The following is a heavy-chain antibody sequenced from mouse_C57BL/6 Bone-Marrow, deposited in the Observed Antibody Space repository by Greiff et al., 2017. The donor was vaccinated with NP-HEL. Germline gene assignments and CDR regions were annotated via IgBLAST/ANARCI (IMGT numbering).Heavy chain of an antibody. CDR2: IDPETGGT. J-gene: IGHJ3*01. CDR1: GYTFTDYE. D-gene: IGHD2-4*01. Sequence: QVQLQQSGAELVRPGASVTLSCKASGYTFTDYEMHWVKQTPVHGLEWIGAIDPETGGTAYSQKFKGKAILTADKSSSTAYMELRSLTSEDSAVYYCTRSYYDYGRFAYWGQGTLVTVSA. CDR3: TRSYYDYGRFAY. V-gene: IGHV1-15*01.